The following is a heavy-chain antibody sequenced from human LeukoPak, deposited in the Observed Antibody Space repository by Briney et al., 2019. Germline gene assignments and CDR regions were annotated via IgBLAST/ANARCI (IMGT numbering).Heavy chain of an antibody. V-gene: IGHV4-39*07. CDR1: GGSISSSSYY. CDR2: IYYSGST. CDR3: ARRFGELSGGLGGFDY. D-gene: IGHD3-10*01. Sequence: SETLSLTCTVSGGSISSSSYYWGWIRQPPGKGLEWIGSIYYSGSTYYNPSLKSRVTISVDTSKNQFSLKLSSVTAADTAVYYCARRFGELSGGLGGFDYWGQGTLVTVSS. J-gene: IGHJ4*02.